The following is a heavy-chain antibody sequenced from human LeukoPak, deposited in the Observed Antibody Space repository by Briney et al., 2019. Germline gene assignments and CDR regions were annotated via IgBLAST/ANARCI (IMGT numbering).Heavy chain of an antibody. V-gene: IGHV1-8*01. CDR3: ARDYGGNSGWFDP. Sequence: GASVKVSCKASGYTLTNYDINWVRQATGQGLEWMGWMKPKSGETGYAEKFQGRATMTRDTSINTAYMELSSLTSEDTAAYYCARDYGGNSGWFDPWGQGTLVTVSS. CDR2: MKPKSGET. J-gene: IGHJ5*02. D-gene: IGHD4-23*01. CDR1: GYTLTNYD.